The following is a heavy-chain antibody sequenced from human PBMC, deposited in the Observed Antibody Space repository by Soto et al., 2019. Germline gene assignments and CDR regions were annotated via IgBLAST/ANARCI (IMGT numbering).Heavy chain of an antibody. J-gene: IGHJ4*02. CDR2: IYYGGST. CDR1: GGSISSYY. V-gene: IGHV4-59*01. Sequence: SETVSLTCTVSGGSISSYYWSWIRQPPGKGLEWIGYIYYGGSTNYNPSLTCRVTISVDTSKNQFSLKLSSVTAADTAVYYCARAAGIAAEDYWGQGTLVTVAS. CDR3: ARAAGIAAEDY. D-gene: IGHD6-13*01.